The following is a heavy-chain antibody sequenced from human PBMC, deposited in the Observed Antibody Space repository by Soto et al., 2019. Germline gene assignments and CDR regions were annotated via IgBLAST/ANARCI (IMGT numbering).Heavy chain of an antibody. CDR1: GYTFTGYY. V-gene: IGHV1-2*04. J-gene: IGHJ5*02. Sequence: QVQLVQSGAEVKKPGASVKVSCKASGYTFTGYYMHWVRQAPGQGLEWMGWINPNSGGTNYAQKLQGWVTMTRDTSISTAYMELSRLRSDDTAVYYCARGDYDFWSGYYTDGWFDPWGQGTLVTVSS. D-gene: IGHD3-3*01. CDR2: INPNSGGT. CDR3: ARGDYDFWSGYYTDGWFDP.